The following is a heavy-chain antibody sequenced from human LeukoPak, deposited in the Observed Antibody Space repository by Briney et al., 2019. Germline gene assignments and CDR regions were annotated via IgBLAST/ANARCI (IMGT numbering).Heavy chain of an antibody. D-gene: IGHD4-23*01. V-gene: IGHV3-48*04. CDR2: ISASGDIN. CDR3: AKGFGGSLIYYYMDV. Sequence: GGSLRLSCAASGFSFSSYSMTWVRQAPGKGLEWISHISASGDINEYADFLRGRFTISRDNARKSLYLEMNSLRAEDTAVYYCAKGFGGSLIYYYMDVWGKGTTVTVSS. J-gene: IGHJ6*03. CDR1: GFSFSSYS.